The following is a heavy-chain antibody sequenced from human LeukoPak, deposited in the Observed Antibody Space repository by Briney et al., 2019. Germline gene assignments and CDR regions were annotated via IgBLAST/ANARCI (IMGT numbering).Heavy chain of an antibody. J-gene: IGHJ4*02. Sequence: GGSLRLSCAASGFTFSSYWMHWVRQAPGKGLVWVSRINSDGSNTSYADSVKGRFTISRDNAENTLYLQMNSLRAEDTAVYYCAVLGGHYFDYWGQGTLVTVSS. D-gene: IGHD1-26*01. CDR1: GFTFSSYW. CDR3: AVLGGHYFDY. V-gene: IGHV3-74*01. CDR2: INSDGSNT.